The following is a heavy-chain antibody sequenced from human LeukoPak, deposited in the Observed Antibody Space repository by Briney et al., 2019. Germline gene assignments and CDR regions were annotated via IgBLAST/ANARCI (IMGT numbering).Heavy chain of an antibody. V-gene: IGHV3-23*01. CDR3: VKDGSWGDYQFYFYMDV. J-gene: IGHJ6*03. Sequence: GGSLRLSCEASGFTFGSFAMSWVRQAPGEGLEWLSGISGSGYYTYYAGSVTGRFTISRDNSKSTLYIEMCSLRVEDTAVYYCVKDGSWGDYQFYFYMDVWGKGTTVTVSS. D-gene: IGHD2-2*01. CDR2: ISGSGYYT. CDR1: GFTFGSFA.